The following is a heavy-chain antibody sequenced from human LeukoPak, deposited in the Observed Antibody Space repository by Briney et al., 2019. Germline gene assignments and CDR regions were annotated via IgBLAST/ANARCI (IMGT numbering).Heavy chain of an antibody. CDR2: ISSSSSYI. D-gene: IGHD3-10*01. V-gene: IGHV3-21*01. CDR3: ARVVRGGEFDY. J-gene: IGHJ4*02. Sequence: GGSLRLSCAASGFTFSSYAMHWVRQAPGKGLEWVSSISSSSSYIYYADSVKGRFTISRDNAKNSLYLQMNSLRAEDTAVYYCARVVRGGEFDYWGQGTLVTVSS. CDR1: GFTFSSYA.